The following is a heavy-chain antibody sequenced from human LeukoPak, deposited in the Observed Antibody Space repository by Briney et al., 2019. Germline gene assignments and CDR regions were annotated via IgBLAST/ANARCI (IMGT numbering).Heavy chain of an antibody. CDR3: ARLIVVVVAATADY. CDR1: GGSISSSSYY. V-gene: IGHV4-39*01. CDR2: IYYNGGT. J-gene: IGHJ4*02. Sequence: SETLSLTCTISGGSISSSSYYWGWIRQPPGKGLEWIGSIYYNGGTYYNPSLKSRVTISVDTSKNQFSLKLSSVTAAGTAVYYCARLIVVVVAATADYWGQGTLVTVSS. D-gene: IGHD2-15*01.